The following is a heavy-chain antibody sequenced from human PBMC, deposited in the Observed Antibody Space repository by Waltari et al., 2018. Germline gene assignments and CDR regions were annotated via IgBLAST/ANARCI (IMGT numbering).Heavy chain of an antibody. CDR3: ARDMFGYYDSSGRFDY. CDR2: IKQDGSEK. Sequence: EVQLVESGGGLVQPGGSLRLSCAASGFTFSSYWMSWVRQAPGKGLEWVANIKQDGSEKYYVDSVKGRFTISRDNAKNSLYLQMNSLRAEDTAVYYCARDMFGYYDSSGRFDYWGQGTLVTVSS. J-gene: IGHJ4*02. D-gene: IGHD3-22*01. CDR1: GFTFSSYW. V-gene: IGHV3-7*01.